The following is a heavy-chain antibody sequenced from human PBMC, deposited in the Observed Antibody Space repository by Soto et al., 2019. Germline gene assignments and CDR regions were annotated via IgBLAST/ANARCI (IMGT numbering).Heavy chain of an antibody. V-gene: IGHV3-23*01. CDR1: GFTFSNHG. J-gene: IGHJ2*01. CDR2: VSADGYTT. D-gene: IGHD3-10*01. Sequence: EVQLLESGGGLAQPGGSLRLSCAASGFTFSNHGMTWVRQAPGKGLEWVSSVSADGYTTYYADSVRGRLTISRDNSGDTVYVRTNTLRAEDTALSYCAREASVPSFGEFWFFDLWGRGTQVTVSS. CDR3: AREASVPSFGEFWFFDL.